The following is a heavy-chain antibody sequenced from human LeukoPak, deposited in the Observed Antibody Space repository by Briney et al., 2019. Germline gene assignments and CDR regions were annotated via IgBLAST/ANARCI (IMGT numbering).Heavy chain of an antibody. D-gene: IGHD5-18*01. CDR1: GGSISSGSYY. J-gene: IGHJ3*02. Sequence: SQTLSLTCTVSGGSISSGSYYWTWIRQPAGKGLEWIGRIYTSGSTNYNPSLKSRVTISVDTSKNQFSLKLSSVTAADTAVYYCAAWDTAMALDIWGQGTMVTVSS. V-gene: IGHV4-61*02. CDR3: AAWDTAMALDI. CDR2: IYTSGST.